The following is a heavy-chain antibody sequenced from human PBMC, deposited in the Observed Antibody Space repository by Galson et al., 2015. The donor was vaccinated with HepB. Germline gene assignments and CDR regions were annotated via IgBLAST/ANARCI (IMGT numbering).Heavy chain of an antibody. Sequence: LTCSVSGGSISSGDYYWSWIRQPPGKGLEWIGYIYYSGSTHYNPSLESRVSLSVETSKNQFSLKLSSVTAADTAVYYCAREFPYSKGDWFDPWGQGTLVTVSS. V-gene: IGHV4-30-4*01. D-gene: IGHD6-13*01. CDR2: IYYSGST. CDR1: GGSISSGDYY. CDR3: AREFPYSKGDWFDP. J-gene: IGHJ5*02.